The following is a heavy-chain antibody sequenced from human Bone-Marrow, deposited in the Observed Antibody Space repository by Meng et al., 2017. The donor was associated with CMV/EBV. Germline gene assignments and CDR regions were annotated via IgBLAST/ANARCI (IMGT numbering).Heavy chain of an antibody. CDR3: AKGRAAASYYFDY. J-gene: IGHJ4*02. CDR2: TSGSGGST. V-gene: IGHV3-23*01. CDR1: GFTFSSYW. D-gene: IGHD6-13*01. Sequence: GESLKISCAASGFTFSSYWMSWVRQAPGKGLEWVSATSGSGGSTYYADSVKGRFTISRDNSKNTLYLQMNSLRAEDTAVYYCAKGRAAASYYFDYWGQGTLVTVSS.